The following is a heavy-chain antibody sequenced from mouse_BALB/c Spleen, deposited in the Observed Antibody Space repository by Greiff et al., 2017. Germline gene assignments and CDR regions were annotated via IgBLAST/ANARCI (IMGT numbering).Heavy chain of an antibody. J-gene: IGHJ1*01. CDR3: AIKGSYSWYFEV. Sequence: QVQLKESGPGLVAPSQSLSITCTVSGFSLSRYSVHWVRQPPGKGLEWLGMIWGGGSTDYNAALKSRLSISKDNSKRQVFLKMNSLQTDDTAMYYCAIKGSYSWYFEVWGAGTTVTVSS. CDR2: IWGGGST. D-gene: IGHD1-1*02. V-gene: IGHV2-6-4*01. CDR1: GFSLSRYS.